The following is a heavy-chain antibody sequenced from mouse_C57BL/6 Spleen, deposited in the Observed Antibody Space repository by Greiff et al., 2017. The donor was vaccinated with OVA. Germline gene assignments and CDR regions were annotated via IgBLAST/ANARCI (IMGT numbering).Heavy chain of an antibody. CDR2: INPYNGGT. D-gene: IGHD1-1*01. Sequence: EVKLMESGPVLVKPGASVKMSCKASGYTFTDYYMNWVKQSHGKSLEWIGVINPYNGGTSYNQKFKGKATLTVDKSSSTAYMELNSLTSEDSAVYYCARGGITTVVAPYYAMDYWGQGTSVTVSS. J-gene: IGHJ4*01. CDR1: GYTFTDYY. CDR3: ARGGITTVVAPYYAMDY. V-gene: IGHV1-19*01.